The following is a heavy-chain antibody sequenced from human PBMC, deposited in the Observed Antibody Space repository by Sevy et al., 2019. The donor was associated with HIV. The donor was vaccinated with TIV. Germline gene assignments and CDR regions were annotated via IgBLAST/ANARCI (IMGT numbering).Heavy chain of an antibody. Sequence: GGSLRLSCAASEFTVSSSYMSWVRQAPGKGLEWVSVIYSGGSTYYADSVKGRFTISRDNSQNTVYLQMNSLRAEDTAVYYCAREDIVLGEGNYYGMDVWGQGTTVTVSS. CDR3: AREDIVLGEGNYYGMDV. J-gene: IGHJ6*02. V-gene: IGHV3-53*01. D-gene: IGHD2-15*01. CDR2: IYSGGST. CDR1: EFTVSSSY.